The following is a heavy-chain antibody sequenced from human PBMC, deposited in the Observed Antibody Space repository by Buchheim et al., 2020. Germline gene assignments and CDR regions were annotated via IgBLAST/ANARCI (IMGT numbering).Heavy chain of an antibody. CDR2: ISSSGSTI. V-gene: IGHV3-48*03. J-gene: IGHJ2*01. CDR3: AGGRPESNGWFHWYFDL. D-gene: IGHD6-19*01. Sequence: EVQLVESGGGLVQPGGSLRLSCAASGFTFSSYEMNWVRQAPGKGLEWVSYISSSGSTIYYADSVKGRFTISRDNSKNTLYLQMNSLRGEDTAVYYCAGGRPESNGWFHWYFDLWGRGTL. CDR1: GFTFSSYE.